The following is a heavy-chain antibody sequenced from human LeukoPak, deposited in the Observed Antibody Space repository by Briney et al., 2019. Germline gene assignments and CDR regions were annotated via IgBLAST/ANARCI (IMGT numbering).Heavy chain of an antibody. J-gene: IGHJ4*02. D-gene: IGHD6-19*01. CDR2: FYSGGDR. CDR3: ARNSVAGTGNY. CDR1: GFTVSTNY. V-gene: IGHV3-53*01. Sequence: PGGSLRLSCAASGFTVSTNYMSWVRQAPGKGLEWVSVFYSGGDRYYADSVKGRSTISRDNSKNTVYLQMNSLRPEDTAVYYCARNSVAGTGNYWGQGTLVTVSS.